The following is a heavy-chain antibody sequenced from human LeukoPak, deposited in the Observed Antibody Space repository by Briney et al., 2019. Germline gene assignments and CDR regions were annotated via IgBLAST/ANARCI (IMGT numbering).Heavy chain of an antibody. CDR2: ISYDGSNK. Sequence: PGGSLRLSSAASVFTFSSYAMHWVRHAPGKGLERVALISYDGSNKYYADSVKGRFTISRDNSKNTLYLQMNSLRAEDTAVYYCAIPPYDSSPEDAFDIWGQGTMVTVSS. V-gene: IGHV3-30-3*01. J-gene: IGHJ3*02. CDR3: AIPPYDSSPEDAFDI. D-gene: IGHD3-22*01. CDR1: VFTFSSYA.